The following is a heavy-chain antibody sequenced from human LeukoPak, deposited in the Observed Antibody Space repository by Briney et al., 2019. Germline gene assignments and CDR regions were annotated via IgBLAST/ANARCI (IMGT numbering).Heavy chain of an antibody. CDR1: GFTFSSYS. CDR2: ISSSGGTI. D-gene: IGHD2-15*01. J-gene: IGHJ4*02. Sequence: GGSLRLSCAASGFTFSSYSMNWVRQAPGKGLEWVSYISSSGGTIYYADSVKGRFTISRDNAKNSLDLQMNSLRAEDTAVYYCARRVREGSCSGGTCYSLGYWGQGTLVTVSS. CDR3: ARRVREGSCSGGTCYSLGY. V-gene: IGHV3-48*01.